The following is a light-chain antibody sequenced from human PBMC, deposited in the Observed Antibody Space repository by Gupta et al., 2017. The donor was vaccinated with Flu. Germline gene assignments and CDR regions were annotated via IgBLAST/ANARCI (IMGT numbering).Light chain of an antibody. CDR3: QSYGSSTDVI. CDR2: EYN. V-gene: IGLV6-57*01. J-gene: IGLJ2*01. CDR1: SGSIASTY. Sequence: NFMLTQPHSVSESPGKTVTISCTRTSGSIASTYVQWYQQRPGSSPTTVIYEYNQRPSGVPDRFSGSIDSSSNSASLTISGLKTEDEVDYYCQSYGSSTDVIFGGGTKLTVL.